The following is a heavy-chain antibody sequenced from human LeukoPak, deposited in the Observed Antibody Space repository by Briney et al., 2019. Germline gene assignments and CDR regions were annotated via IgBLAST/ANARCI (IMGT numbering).Heavy chain of an antibody. V-gene: IGHV4-59*01. CDR1: GGSISSYY. CDR3: ARGKTVPYDYVWGSPESLYYFDY. Sequence: SETLSLTCTVSGGSISSYYWSWIRQPPGKGLEWIGYIYYSGSTNYNPSLKSRVTISVDTSKNQFSLKLSSVTAADTAVYYCARGKTVPYDYVWGSPESLYYFDYWGQGTLVTVSS. D-gene: IGHD3-16*01. J-gene: IGHJ4*02. CDR2: IYYSGST.